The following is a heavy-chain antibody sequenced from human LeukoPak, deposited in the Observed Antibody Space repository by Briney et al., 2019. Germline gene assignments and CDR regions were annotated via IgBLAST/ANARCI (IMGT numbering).Heavy chain of an antibody. Sequence: ASVKVSCKASGYTFTSYGISWVRQAPGQGLEWMGWISAYNGNTNYAQKPQGRVTMTTDTSTSTAYMELRSLRSDDTAVYYCARDRYDFWSGYSPAYFDLWGRGTLVTVSS. V-gene: IGHV1-18*01. CDR2: ISAYNGNT. D-gene: IGHD3-3*01. J-gene: IGHJ2*01. CDR3: ARDRYDFWSGYSPAYFDL. CDR1: GYTFTSYG.